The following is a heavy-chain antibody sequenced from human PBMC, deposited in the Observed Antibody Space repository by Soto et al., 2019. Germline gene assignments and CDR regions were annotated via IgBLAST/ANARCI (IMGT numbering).Heavy chain of an antibody. J-gene: IGHJ5*02. CDR1: GGSISSDNL. Sequence: SETLSLTCAVSGGSISSDNLWSWVRQPPGQGLEWIGEIFHSGSANFNPSLKSRIIMSVDKSKNQFSLKLSSVTAADTAVYYCARGSTTVVTPNWFDPWGQGTLVTVSS. CDR3: ARGSTTVVTPNWFDP. D-gene: IGHD4-17*01. V-gene: IGHV4-4*02. CDR2: IFHSGSA.